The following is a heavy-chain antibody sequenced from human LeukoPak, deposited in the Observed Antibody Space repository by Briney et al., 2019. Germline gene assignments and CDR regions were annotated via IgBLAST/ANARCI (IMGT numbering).Heavy chain of an antibody. V-gene: IGHV1-46*01. CDR3: ARDCMVPAAISGATVYDWFDP. CDR1: GYTFTSYY. Sequence: EASVKVSCKASGYTFTSYYMHWVRQAPGQGLEWMGKINPSGGSTSYAQKFQGRVTMTRDTSTSTVYMELSSLRSEDTAVYYCARDCMVPAAISGATVYDWFDPWGQGTLVTVSS. CDR2: INPSGGST. J-gene: IGHJ5*02. D-gene: IGHD2-2*02.